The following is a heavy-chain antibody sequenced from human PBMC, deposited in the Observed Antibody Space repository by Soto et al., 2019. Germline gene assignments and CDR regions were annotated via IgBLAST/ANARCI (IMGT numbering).Heavy chain of an antibody. CDR2: IDGSGGST. CDR1: GFIFSNHA. V-gene: IGHV3-23*01. Sequence: PGGSLRLSCTASGFIFSNHAMSWVRQAPGKGLQWVSAIDGSGGSTYYADAVKGRITISRDNSKNTLFLQINSLRAEDAALYYCARLSYYYFWSGYFSGMDVWGQGTTVTVSS. J-gene: IGHJ6*02. CDR3: ARLSYYYFWSGYFSGMDV. D-gene: IGHD3-3*01.